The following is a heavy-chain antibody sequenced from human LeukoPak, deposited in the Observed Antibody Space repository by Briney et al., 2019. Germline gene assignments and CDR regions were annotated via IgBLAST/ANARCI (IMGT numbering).Heavy chain of an antibody. CDR2: INPNSGGT. V-gene: IGHV1-2*02. J-gene: IGHJ4*02. CDR3: ATLATSGWHFS. D-gene: IGHD6-19*01. Sequence: GASVKVSCKASGYTFTGYYMRWVRQAPGQGPEWMGWINPNSGGTNYAQKFQGRVTMTRDTSLSTVYMELSRLRSDDTAVYYCATLATSGWHFSRGQGTLVTVSS. CDR1: GYTFTGYY.